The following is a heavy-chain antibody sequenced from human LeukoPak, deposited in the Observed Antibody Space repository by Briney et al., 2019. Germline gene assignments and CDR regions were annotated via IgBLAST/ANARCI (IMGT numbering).Heavy chain of an antibody. J-gene: IGHJ4*02. CDR3: ARESARGWIQLWPCFDY. Sequence: GASVKVSCKASGYIVSGYYIHWVRQAPGQGLEWMGWISAYNGNTNDAPKPQGRVTMTTDTSTSTAYMELRSLRSDDTAVYYCARESARGWIQLWPCFDYWGQGTLVTVSS. CDR1: GYIVSGYY. V-gene: IGHV1-18*04. CDR2: ISAYNGNT. D-gene: IGHD5-18*01.